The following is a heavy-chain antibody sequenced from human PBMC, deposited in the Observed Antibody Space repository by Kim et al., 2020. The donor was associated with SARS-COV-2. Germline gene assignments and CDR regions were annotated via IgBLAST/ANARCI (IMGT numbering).Heavy chain of an antibody. J-gene: IGHJ4*02. CDR2: IWYDGSNK. V-gene: IGHV3-33*01. CDR1: GFTFSSYG. CDR3: ARCVPKAYCMIDY. Sequence: GGSLRLSCAASGFTFSSYGMHWVRQAPGKGLEWVAVIWYDGSNKYYADSVKGRFTISRDNSKNTLYLQMNSLRAEDTAVYYCARCVPKAYCMIDYWGQGTLVTVSS. D-gene: IGHD2-21*01.